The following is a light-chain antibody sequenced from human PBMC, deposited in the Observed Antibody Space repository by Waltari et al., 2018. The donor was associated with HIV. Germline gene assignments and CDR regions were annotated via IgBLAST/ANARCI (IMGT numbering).Light chain of an antibody. J-gene: IGLJ2*01. CDR1: SSDVGYYNE. Sequence: QSALTQPPSVSGSLGQSVTISCTGTSSDVGYYNEVSWYQQSPGTAPKLMIYDVSNRPSGVPDRFAGSQYGYTASLTISGLQAEDEADYYCRSFTTSITVVFGGRTKMTVL. CDR2: DVS. V-gene: IGLV2-18*02. CDR3: RSFTTSITVV.